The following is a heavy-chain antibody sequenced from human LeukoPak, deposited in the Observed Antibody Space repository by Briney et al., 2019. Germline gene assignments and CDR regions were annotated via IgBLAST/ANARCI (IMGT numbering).Heavy chain of an antibody. V-gene: IGHV3-53*01. CDR3: ARVVRDILTGPRRYYFDY. Sequence: SGGSLRLSCAASGFTFSSYGMHWVRQAPGKGLEWVAVIYSGGSTYYADSVKGRFTISRDNSKNTLYLQMNSLRAEDTAVYYCARVVRDILTGPRRYYFDYWGQGTLVTVSS. CDR1: GFTFSSYG. D-gene: IGHD3-9*01. CDR2: IYSGGST. J-gene: IGHJ4*02.